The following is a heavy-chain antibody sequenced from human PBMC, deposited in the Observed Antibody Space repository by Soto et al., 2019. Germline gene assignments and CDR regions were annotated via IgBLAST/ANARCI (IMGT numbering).Heavy chain of an antibody. CDR2: IYSGGST. V-gene: IGHV3-66*01. J-gene: IGHJ2*01. D-gene: IGHD1-26*01. CDR1: GFTVSSKY. Sequence: EVQLVESGGGLVQPGGSLRLSCAASGFTVSSKYMNWVRQAPGKGLEWVSVIYSGGSTYYADSVKDRFTISRDNSKNTLYLQMNRLRAEDTAVYYCARDGTFDVWGRGTLVTVSS. CDR3: ARDGTFDV.